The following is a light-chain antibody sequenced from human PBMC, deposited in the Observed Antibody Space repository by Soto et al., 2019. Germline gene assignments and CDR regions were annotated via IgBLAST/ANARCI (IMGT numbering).Light chain of an antibody. V-gene: IGKV1-5*03. CDR2: KAS. CDR3: QHFHTKPIT. Sequence: DIQMTQSPSTLSGSVGDRVTITCRASQTISSWLAWYQQKPGKAPKLLIYKASTLKSGVPSRFSGSGSGTEFTLTINGLQPDDFAVYFCQHFHTKPITFGQGTRLDIK. J-gene: IGKJ5*01. CDR1: QTISSW.